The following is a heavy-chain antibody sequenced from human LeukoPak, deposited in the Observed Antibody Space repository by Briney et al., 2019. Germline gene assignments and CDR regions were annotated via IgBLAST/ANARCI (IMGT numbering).Heavy chain of an antibody. D-gene: IGHD3-22*01. CDR2: LSASDGST. V-gene: IGHV3-23*01. CDR1: GFTFSDYA. CDR3: AKTPYSDTRRVFFDY. J-gene: IGHJ4*02. Sequence: GGSLRLSCAASGFTFSDYAMNWVRQAPGKGLEWVSGLSASDGSTYNADSVKGRFTLSRDISTNTLFPQMNSLRAEDTAVYYCAKTPYSDTRRVFFDYWGQGTQVTVSS.